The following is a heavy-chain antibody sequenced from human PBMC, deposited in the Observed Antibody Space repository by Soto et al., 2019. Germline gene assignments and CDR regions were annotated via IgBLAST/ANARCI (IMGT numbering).Heavy chain of an antibody. D-gene: IGHD1-7*01. CDR1: GFTFRSYA. Sequence: PGGSLRLSCAASGFTFRSYAMNWVRQAPGKGLEWVSAISGSAGSTYYAESVKGRFTISRDSSKNTLYLQMNSLRAEDTAVYYCAKGNSWSPALVLDIWGQGTMVTVS. CDR3: AKGNSWSPALVLDI. V-gene: IGHV3-23*01. J-gene: IGHJ3*02. CDR2: ISGSAGST.